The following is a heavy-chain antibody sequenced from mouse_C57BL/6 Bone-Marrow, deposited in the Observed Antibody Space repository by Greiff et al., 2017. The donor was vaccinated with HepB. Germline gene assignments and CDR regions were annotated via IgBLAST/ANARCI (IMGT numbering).Heavy chain of an antibody. V-gene: IGHV1-11*01. CDR1: GYTFTDHI. J-gene: IGHJ4*01. D-gene: IGHD1-1*01. CDR2: SYPVSAET. CDR3: GRGGYGSFYAMDY. Sequence: VQLQQSGAELASPGASVTLSCKASGYTFTDHIMNWVKKRPGQGLEWIGRSYPVSAETNYNQKFMGKATFSVDRSSSTVYMVLNSLTSEDPAVYYCGRGGYGSFYAMDYWGQGTSVTVSS.